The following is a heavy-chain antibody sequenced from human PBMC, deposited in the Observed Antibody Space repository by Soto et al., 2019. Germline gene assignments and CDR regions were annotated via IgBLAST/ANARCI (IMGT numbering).Heavy chain of an antibody. J-gene: IGHJ4*02. Sequence: QVQLVQSGAEVKKPGSSVKVSCKASGGTFNSYLISWVRQAPGQGLEWVGGITPMFGTPNYAQKFQGRVTITADESTSTVYMELSSLRSEDTAVYYCARIVGYKSGWYDYWGQGTLLTVSS. CDR3: ARIVGYKSGWYDY. D-gene: IGHD6-19*01. V-gene: IGHV1-69*12. CDR1: GGTFNSYL. CDR2: ITPMFGTP.